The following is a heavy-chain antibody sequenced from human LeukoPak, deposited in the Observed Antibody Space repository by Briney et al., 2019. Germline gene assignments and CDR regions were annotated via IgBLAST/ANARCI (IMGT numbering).Heavy chain of an antibody. V-gene: IGHV3-7*03. CDR3: ASGGHLDW. Sequence: GGSLRLSCAASRITFSRFWMSWVRQAPGEGLQWVANINEDGSEKHYVDSVKGRFTISRDNAENSLYLQMNSLRAEDTAVYYCASGGHLDWWGQGALVTVAS. D-gene: IGHD3-16*01. CDR1: RITFSRFW. CDR2: INEDGSEK. J-gene: IGHJ4*02.